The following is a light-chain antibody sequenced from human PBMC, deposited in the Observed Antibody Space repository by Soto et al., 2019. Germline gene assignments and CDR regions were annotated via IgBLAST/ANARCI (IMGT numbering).Light chain of an antibody. CDR3: QQYTVWPFT. CDR2: HTS. CDR1: QNINTN. V-gene: IGKV3-15*01. Sequence: EIEMTQSPATLSLSPGERATLSCRASQNINTNLAWYQQSPGRAPRLFIYHTSTRATGIPDRFSGSGSGTESTLTISSLQSEDFALYYCQQYTVWPFTFGGGTKV. J-gene: IGKJ4*01.